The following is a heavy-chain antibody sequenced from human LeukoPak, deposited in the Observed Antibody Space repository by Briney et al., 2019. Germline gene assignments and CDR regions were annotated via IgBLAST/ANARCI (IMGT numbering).Heavy chain of an antibody. CDR2: IYSGGST. CDR3: ARGLTETPDY. Sequence: GGPVRLSCAASGFSVSSNYMSWVRQAPGKGLEWVSLIYSGGSTYYADSVKGRFTISRDDSKHTLYLQMNSLRAEDTALYYCARGLTETPDYWGQGTMLTVSP. CDR1: GFSVSSNY. J-gene: IGHJ4*02. V-gene: IGHV3-53*01. D-gene: IGHD3-16*01.